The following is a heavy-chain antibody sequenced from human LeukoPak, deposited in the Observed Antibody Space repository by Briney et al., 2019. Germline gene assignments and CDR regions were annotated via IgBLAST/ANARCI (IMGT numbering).Heavy chain of an antibody. D-gene: IGHD5-24*01. CDR2: INTDGSST. J-gene: IGHJ4*02. V-gene: IGHV3-74*01. CDR3: AREGDGYNNFFDY. CDR1: GFTFSSYS. Sequence: GGSLRLSCAASGFTFSSYSMNWVRQAPGKGLVWVSRINTDGSSTSYADSVKGRFTISRDNAKNTLYLQMNSLRAEDTAVYYCAREGDGYNNFFDYWGQGTLVTVSS.